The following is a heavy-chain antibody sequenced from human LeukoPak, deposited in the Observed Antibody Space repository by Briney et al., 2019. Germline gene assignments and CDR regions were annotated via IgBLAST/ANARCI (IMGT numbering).Heavy chain of an antibody. Sequence: SVKVSCKASGGTFSSYAISWVRQAPGQGLEWMGRIIPIFGTANYAQKFQGRVTITTDESTSTAYMELSSLRSEDTAVDYCAREYCSSTSCYSHWGQGTLVTVSS. V-gene: IGHV1-69*05. CDR3: AREYCSSTSCYSH. CDR2: IIPIFGTA. D-gene: IGHD2-2*02. CDR1: GGTFSSYA. J-gene: IGHJ4*02.